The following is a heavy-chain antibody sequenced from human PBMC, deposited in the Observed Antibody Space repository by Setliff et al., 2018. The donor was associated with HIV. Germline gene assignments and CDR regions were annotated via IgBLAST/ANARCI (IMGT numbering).Heavy chain of an antibody. J-gene: IGHJ6*03. CDR2: IYYSGRT. Sequence: PSETLSLTCTVSGGSISSSSYYWGWIRQPPGKGLEWIGSIYYSGRTYYNPSLKSRVTISVDTSKNQFSLKLSSVTAADTAVCYCARQITMVRGVYQPYYYYYMDVWGKGTTVTVSS. D-gene: IGHD3-10*01. CDR1: GGSISSSSYY. CDR3: ARQITMVRGVYQPYYYYYMDV. V-gene: IGHV4-39*01.